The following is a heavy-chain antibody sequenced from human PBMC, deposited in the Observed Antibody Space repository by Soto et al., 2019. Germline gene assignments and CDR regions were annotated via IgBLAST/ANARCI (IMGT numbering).Heavy chain of an antibody. CDR2: IYPSGGST. D-gene: IGHD3-10*01. CDR3: ARDFSGPMDY. V-gene: IGHV1-46*01. J-gene: IGHJ4*02. Sequence: ASVKVSCKASGYTFTNYYMHWVRQAPGQGLEWMGIIYPSGGSTRNAQKFQGRVTMTRDTSTSTVYMELSSLRSEDTAVYYCARDFSGPMDYWGQGTLVTGSS. CDR1: GYTFTNYY.